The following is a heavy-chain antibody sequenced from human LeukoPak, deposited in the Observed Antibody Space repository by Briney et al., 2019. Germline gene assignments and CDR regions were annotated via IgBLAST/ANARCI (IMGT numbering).Heavy chain of an antibody. J-gene: IGHJ4*02. CDR2: INHSGST. Sequence: SETLSLTCAVYGGSFSGYYWSWIRQPPGKGLEWIGEINHSGSTNYNPSLKSRVTISVDTSKNQFSLKLSPVTAADTAVYYCARATYDFWSGPPFDYWGQGTLVTVSS. CDR1: GGSFSGYY. V-gene: IGHV4-34*01. D-gene: IGHD3-3*01. CDR3: ARATYDFWSGPPFDY.